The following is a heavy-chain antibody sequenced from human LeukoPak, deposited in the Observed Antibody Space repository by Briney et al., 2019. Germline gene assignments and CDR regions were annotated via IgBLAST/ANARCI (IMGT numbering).Heavy chain of an antibody. J-gene: IGHJ4*02. D-gene: IGHD6-13*01. V-gene: IGHV3-23*01. Sequence: GGSLRLSCAASGFTFSSYAMSWVRQAPGKGLEWVSAISGSGGSTYYADSVKGRFTISRDNSKNTLYLQLNSLRAGDTAVYYCAKALAAPGTFVDYWGQGTLVTVSS. CDR2: ISGSGGST. CDR3: AKALAAPGTFVDY. CDR1: GFTFSSYA.